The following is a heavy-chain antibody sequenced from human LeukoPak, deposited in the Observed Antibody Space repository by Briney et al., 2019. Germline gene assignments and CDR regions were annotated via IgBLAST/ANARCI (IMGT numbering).Heavy chain of an antibody. Sequence: ASVKVSCKASGYTFTGYYMHWVRQAPGQGLEWMGIINPSGGSTSYAQKFQGRVTMTRDMSTSTVYMELSSLRSEDTAVYYCARDRSTHDYYFDYWGQGTLVTVSS. V-gene: IGHV1-46*01. CDR3: ARDRSTHDYYFDY. CDR2: INPSGGST. CDR1: GYTFTGYY. J-gene: IGHJ4*02. D-gene: IGHD3-16*02.